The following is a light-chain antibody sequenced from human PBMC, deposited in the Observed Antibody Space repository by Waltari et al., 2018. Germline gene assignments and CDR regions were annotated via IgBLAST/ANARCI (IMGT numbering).Light chain of an antibody. CDR1: QSIGRW. J-gene: IGKJ2*01. CDR2: TAS. Sequence: DVQMTQSPSTLSASVGDGVNITCRASQSIGRWLAWYQQRPGKAPKLLISTASTLENGVPSRFSGSGSQTEFTLTISSLQPDDFATYYCQQYHGFPYTFGQGTKLQIK. V-gene: IGKV1-5*03. CDR3: QQYHGFPYT.